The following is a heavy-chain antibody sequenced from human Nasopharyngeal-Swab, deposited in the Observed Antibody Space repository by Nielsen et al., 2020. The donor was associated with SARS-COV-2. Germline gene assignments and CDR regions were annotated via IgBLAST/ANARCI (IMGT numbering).Heavy chain of an antibody. CDR1: GFTFSSYW. CDR2: IKQDGSEK. CDR3: AKDSYYDSSGYYNY. J-gene: IGHJ4*02. D-gene: IGHD3-22*01. Sequence: GESLKISCAASGFTFSSYWMSWVRQAPGKGLEWVANIKQDGSEKYYVDSVKGRFTISRDNAKNSLYLQMNSLRAEDTALYYCAKDSYYDSSGYYNYWGQGTLVTVSS. V-gene: IGHV3-7*03.